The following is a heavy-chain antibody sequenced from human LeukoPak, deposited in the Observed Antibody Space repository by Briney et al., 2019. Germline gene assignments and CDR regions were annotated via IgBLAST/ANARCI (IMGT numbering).Heavy chain of an antibody. CDR3: AKSNGYGLVDI. Sequence: SETLSLTCAVSGDSTSSYFWSWIRQPPGKGLEWIGYIYYTSSTKYNPSLESRVTISVDKSKNHFSLRLSSVAAADTAVYYCAKSNGYGLVDIWGQGTMVTVSS. V-gene: IGHV4-59*01. CDR2: IYYTSST. CDR1: GDSTSSYF. J-gene: IGHJ3*02. D-gene: IGHD3-10*01.